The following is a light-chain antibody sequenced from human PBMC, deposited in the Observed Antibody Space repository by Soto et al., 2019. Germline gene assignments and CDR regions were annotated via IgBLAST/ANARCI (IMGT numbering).Light chain of an antibody. CDR2: ANS. CDR3: QSYDSSLSGDFV. CDR1: ISNIGAGFD. V-gene: IGLV1-40*01. Sequence: QSALTQPPSVSGAPGQRVTISCTGTISNIGAGFDVHWYQQLPGAVPKLLIFANSDRPSGVPGRFSGSKSGTSASLVITGLQADDEAVYYCQSYDSSLSGDFVFGTGTKVTVL. J-gene: IGLJ1*01.